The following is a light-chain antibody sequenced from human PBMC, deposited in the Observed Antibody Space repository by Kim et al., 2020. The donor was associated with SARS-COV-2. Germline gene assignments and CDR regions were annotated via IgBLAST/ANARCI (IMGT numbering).Light chain of an antibody. CDR1: SLRSYP. CDR2: GKN. J-gene: IGLJ2*01. Sequence: VAFGQTARITCQGDSLRSYPAPCYQQKPGKGLIVVMYGKNNRTQAIPDRIAGAREGNTASLTITGTQAGDEADYYCNSRDSNENVLFGGGTQLTVL. CDR3: NSRDSNENVL. V-gene: IGLV3-19*01.